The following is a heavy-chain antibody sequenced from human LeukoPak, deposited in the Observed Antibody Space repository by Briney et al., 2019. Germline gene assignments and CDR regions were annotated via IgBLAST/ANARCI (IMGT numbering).Heavy chain of an antibody. J-gene: IGHJ4*02. CDR1: GYTFTGYY. V-gene: IGHV1-2*02. Sequence: ASVKVSCKASGYTFTGYYMHWVRQAPGQGLEWMGWINPNSGGTNYAQKFQGRVTMTRDTSISTAYMELSRLRSDDTAVYYCARALEFTSCYPHWGQGTLVTVSS. CDR2: INPNSGGT. D-gene: IGHD2-2*01. CDR3: ARALEFTSCYPH.